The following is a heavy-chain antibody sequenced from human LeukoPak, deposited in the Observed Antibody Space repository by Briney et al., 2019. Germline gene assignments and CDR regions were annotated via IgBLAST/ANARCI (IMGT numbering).Heavy chain of an antibody. Sequence: GGSLRLSCAVSGFPFSVYEMNWVRQAPGKGLEWVSNIGISGSTIYYADSVKGRFSISRDNAKSSLYLQMNSLRVEDTAVYYCALLAVASDFDYWGQGALVTVSS. J-gene: IGHJ4*02. CDR2: IGISGSTI. V-gene: IGHV3-48*03. CDR1: GFPFSVYE. D-gene: IGHD6-19*01. CDR3: ALLAVASDFDY.